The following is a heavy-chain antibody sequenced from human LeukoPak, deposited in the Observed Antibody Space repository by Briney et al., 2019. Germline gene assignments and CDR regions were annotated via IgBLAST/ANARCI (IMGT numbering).Heavy chain of an antibody. Sequence: GSLRLSCAASGFSFSSYWMSWVRQAPGKGLEWVANIKQDGSDKYYLTSVRGRFTISRDNAKNSLFLQMNSLRVEDTAVYYCARGGGHLDCWGQGTLVTVSS. D-gene: IGHD4-23*01. CDR1: GFSFSSYW. CDR3: ARGGGHLDC. CDR2: IKQDGSDK. J-gene: IGHJ4*02. V-gene: IGHV3-7*03.